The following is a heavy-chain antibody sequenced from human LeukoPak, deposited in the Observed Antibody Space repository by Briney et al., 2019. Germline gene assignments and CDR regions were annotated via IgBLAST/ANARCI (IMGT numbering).Heavy chain of an antibody. D-gene: IGHD3-10*01. Sequence: ASVTLSYTSSGYTFTVYYMHWVRQATGQGLEGVGWMNPNSGNTGYAQKFQGRVTITRKTSISTAYMEMSSLRSEDTAVYYCARGAGNCRGSGRVIYYYMDVWGKGTTVTVSS. V-gene: IGHV1-8*03. CDR3: ARGAGNCRGSGRVIYYYMDV. J-gene: IGHJ6*03. CDR2: MNPNSGNT. CDR1: GYTFTVYY.